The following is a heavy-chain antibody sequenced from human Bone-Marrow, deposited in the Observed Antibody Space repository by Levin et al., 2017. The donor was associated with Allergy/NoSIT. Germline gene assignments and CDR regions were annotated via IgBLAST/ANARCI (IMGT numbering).Heavy chain of an antibody. D-gene: IGHD3-3*01. Sequence: GGSLRLSCSASGFTFSRSAMHWVRQAPGKGLEYIVGSSQTGGDTYYAASVKGRFTVSRDPSENTLYLQMNNLRTDDTAVYYCVRGTHQRLLDWLSPHFDHWGQGTLVTVSS. CDR2: SSQTGGDT. V-gene: IGHV3-64*04. CDR1: GFTFSRSA. CDR3: VRGTHQRLLDWLSPHFDH. J-gene: IGHJ4*02.